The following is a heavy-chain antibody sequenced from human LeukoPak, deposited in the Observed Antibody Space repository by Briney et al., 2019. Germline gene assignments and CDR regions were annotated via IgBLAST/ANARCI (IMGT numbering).Heavy chain of an antibody. V-gene: IGHV4-59*08. D-gene: IGHD4-17*01. CDR1: GGSISSYY. Sequence: PSETLSLTCTVSGGSISSYYWSWIRQPPGKGLECIGYIYYSGSTNYNPSLKSRVTISVDTSKNQFSLKLSSVTAADTAVYYCARLRNGDYSYYYYYYYMDVWGKGTTVAVSS. CDR3: ARLRNGDYSYYYYYYYMDV. J-gene: IGHJ6*03. CDR2: IYYSGST.